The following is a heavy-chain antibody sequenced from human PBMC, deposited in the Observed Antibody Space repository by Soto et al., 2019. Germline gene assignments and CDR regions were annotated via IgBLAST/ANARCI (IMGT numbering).Heavy chain of an antibody. J-gene: IGHJ4*02. CDR3: ARDELGGAYDFWH. V-gene: IGHV3-66*01. CDR2: ISSAGGT. CDR1: GITVTNCF. Sequence: EVQLVESGGGLVQPGGSLRLSCAASGITVTNCFMTWVRQAPGKGLEWVSGISSAGGTYYADSVKGRFTISRDNYRNTLYLQMDTLPAEDAAVYYCARDELGGAYDFWHGGQGTLVTVSS. D-gene: IGHD3-3*01.